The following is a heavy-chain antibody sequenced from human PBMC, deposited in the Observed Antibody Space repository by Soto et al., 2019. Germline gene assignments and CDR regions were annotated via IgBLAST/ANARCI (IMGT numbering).Heavy chain of an antibody. CDR3: PTGLGGGAGRVDY. V-gene: IGHV1-3*05. D-gene: IGHD3-16*01. CDR2: INAGNGNT. J-gene: IGHJ4*02. CDR1: GYTFTSYA. Sequence: QVQLVQSGAEEKKPGASVKVSFKASGYTFTSYAMHWVRQAPGQRLAWMGWINAGNGNTKYSQKFQGRVTITRDTTVNTTYMELSSLGSKDTSVNYCPTGLGGGAGRVDYWGQGTLFPVSS.